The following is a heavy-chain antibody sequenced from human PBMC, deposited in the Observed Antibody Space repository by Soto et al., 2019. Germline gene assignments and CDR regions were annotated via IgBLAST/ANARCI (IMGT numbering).Heavy chain of an antibody. CDR2: IRSKANSYAT. V-gene: IGHV3-73*01. D-gene: IGHD2-8*01. CDR1: GFTFSGSA. Sequence: GGSLRLSCAASGFTFSGSAMHWVRQASGKGLEWVGRIRSKANSYATAYAASVKGGFTISRDDSRNTAYLQMNSLKTEDTAVYYCTRVDVYAIWPPGTRNDYYYYGMDVWGQGTTVTVSS. CDR3: TRVDVYAIWPPGTRNDYYYYGMDV. J-gene: IGHJ6*02.